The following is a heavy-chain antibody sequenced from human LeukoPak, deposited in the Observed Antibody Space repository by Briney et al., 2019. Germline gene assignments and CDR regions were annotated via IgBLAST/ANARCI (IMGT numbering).Heavy chain of an antibody. J-gene: IGHJ4*02. Sequence: SETLSLTCTVAGGSISSSSYYWGWIRQPPGKGREWIESIYYSGSTYYNPSLKSRVTISVDTSKNQFSLKLSSVTAADTAVYYCASVYYDILTGYYTSFDYWGQGTLVTVSS. CDR1: GGSISSSSYY. CDR3: ASVYYDILTGYYTSFDY. CDR2: IYYSGST. D-gene: IGHD3-9*01. V-gene: IGHV4-39*07.